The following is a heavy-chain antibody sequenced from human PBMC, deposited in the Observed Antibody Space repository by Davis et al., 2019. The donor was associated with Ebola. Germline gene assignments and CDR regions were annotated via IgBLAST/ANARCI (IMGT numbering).Heavy chain of an antibody. Sequence: GALRLSCAVYGGSFSGYYWSWIRQPPGKGLEWIGEINHSGSTNYNPSLKSRVTISVDTSKNQFSLKLSSVTAADTAVYYCARASDYDWYYYGMDVWGQGTTVTVSS. D-gene: IGHD5-12*01. V-gene: IGHV4-34*01. CDR1: GGSFSGYY. CDR2: INHSGST. CDR3: ARASDYDWYYYGMDV. J-gene: IGHJ6*02.